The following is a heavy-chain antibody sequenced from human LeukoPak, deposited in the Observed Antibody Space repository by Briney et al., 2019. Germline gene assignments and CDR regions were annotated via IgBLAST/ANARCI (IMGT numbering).Heavy chain of an antibody. Sequence: ASVKVSCKASGYTFTSYGISWVRQAPGQGLEWMGWINPNSGGTNYAQKFQGRVTMTRDTSISTAYMELSRLRSDDTAVYYCAXXXXVQVWGSYRPGGYDYWGQGTLVTVSS. CDR2: INPNSGGT. CDR3: AXXXXVQVWGSYRPGGYDY. CDR1: GYTFTSYG. J-gene: IGHJ4*02. V-gene: IGHV1-2*02. D-gene: IGHD3-16*02.